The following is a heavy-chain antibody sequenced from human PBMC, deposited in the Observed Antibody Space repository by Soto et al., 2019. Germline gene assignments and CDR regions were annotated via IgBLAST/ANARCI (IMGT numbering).Heavy chain of an antibody. J-gene: IGHJ5*02. CDR1: GGTFSSYT. V-gene: IGHV1-69*04. Sequence: SVKVSCKASGGTFSSYTISWVRQAPGQGLEWMGRIIPILGIANYAQKFQGRVTITADKSTSTAYMELSSLRSEDTAVYYCAREREGGYSYGYLFDPWAQRTLVTVSS. CDR3: AREREGGYSYGYLFDP. D-gene: IGHD5-18*01. CDR2: IIPILGIA.